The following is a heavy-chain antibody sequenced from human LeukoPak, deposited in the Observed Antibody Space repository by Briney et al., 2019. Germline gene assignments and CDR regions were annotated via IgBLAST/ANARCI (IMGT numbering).Heavy chain of an antibody. CDR3: AKDTGLATNYFDY. V-gene: IGHV3-9*01. CDR1: GFTVSSNY. Sequence: GGSLRLSCAASGFTVSSNYMSWVRQAPGKGLEWVSGISWNSGSIGYADSVKGRFTISRDNAKNSLYLQMNSLRAEDTALYYCAKDTGLATNYFDYWGQGTLVTVSS. J-gene: IGHJ4*02. CDR2: ISWNSGSI. D-gene: IGHD5-24*01.